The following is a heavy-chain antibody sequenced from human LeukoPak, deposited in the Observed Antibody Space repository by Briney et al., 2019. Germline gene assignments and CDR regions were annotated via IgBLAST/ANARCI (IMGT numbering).Heavy chain of an antibody. CDR3: ARGGYYYDSSGGYDY. CDR1: GFTFSSYA. D-gene: IGHD3-22*01. CDR2: ISYDGSNK. J-gene: IGHJ4*02. Sequence: GRSLRLSCAASGFTFSSYAMHWVRQAPGKGLEWVAVISYDGSNKYYADSVKGRFTISRDNSKNTLYLQMNSLRAEDTAVYYCARGGYYYDSSGGYDYWGQGTLVTVSS. V-gene: IGHV3-30-3*01.